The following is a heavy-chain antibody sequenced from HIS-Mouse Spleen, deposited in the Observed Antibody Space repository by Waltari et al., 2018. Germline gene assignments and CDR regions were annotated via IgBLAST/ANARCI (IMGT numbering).Heavy chain of an antibody. Sequence: QLQLQESGPGLVKPSETLCLTCTVSGGSIRRSSYYWGGIRQPPGKGLEWIGSIYYSGSTYYNPSLKSRVTISVDTSKNQFSLKLSSVTAADTAVYYCAREIPYSSSWYDWYFDLWGRGTLVTVSS. J-gene: IGHJ2*01. CDR3: AREIPYSSSWYDWYFDL. CDR1: GGSIRRSSYY. D-gene: IGHD6-13*01. CDR2: IYYSGST. V-gene: IGHV4-39*07.